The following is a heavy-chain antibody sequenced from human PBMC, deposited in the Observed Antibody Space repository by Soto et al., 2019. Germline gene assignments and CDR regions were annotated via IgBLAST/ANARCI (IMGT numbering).Heavy chain of an antibody. CDR1: GGSFSGHS. CDR3: ATMGTPVTGLYYFDY. D-gene: IGHD4-17*01. Sequence: ETLSLTCAVYGGSFSGHSWNWVRQPPGERLEWIGETIQSGSTNYNPSLKSRVTISVDTSKNQFSLDLNSVTAADTAVYYCATMGTPVTGLYYFDYWGQGTLVTVSS. V-gene: IGHV4-34*12. CDR2: TIQSGST. J-gene: IGHJ4*02.